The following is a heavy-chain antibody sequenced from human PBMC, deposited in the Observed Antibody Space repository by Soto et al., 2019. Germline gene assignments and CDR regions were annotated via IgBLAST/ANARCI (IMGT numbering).Heavy chain of an antibody. CDR3: ARGDWTFDY. CDR2: INGGNGNA. V-gene: IGHV1-3*01. D-gene: IGHD1-1*01. J-gene: IGHJ4*02. CDR1: GYTFTTYT. Sequence: QVQLVQSGAEVRTPGASVRVSCKASGYTFTTYTIHWVRQAPGQRLEWMGWINGGNGNAKYAQTFQSRVTITRDTSASTGYMELSRLISGDTAVYYCARGDWTFDYWGQGTLVTVSS.